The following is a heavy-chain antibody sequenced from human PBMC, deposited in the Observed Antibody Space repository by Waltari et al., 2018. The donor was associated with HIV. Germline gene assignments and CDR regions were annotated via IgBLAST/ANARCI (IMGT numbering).Heavy chain of an antibody. D-gene: IGHD3-9*01. V-gene: IGHV4-38-2*02. CDR3: ARAVLRYFDNWFDP. J-gene: IGHJ5*02. Sequence: QVPLQESGPGLAKPSATLSLTCTVSGYSISSGYSWGWIRQPPGKGLEWIGSLYHSGDTYYNPSLKSRISISLDTSKNHFSLKLSSVTAADTAVYFCARAVLRYFDNWFDPWGQGTLVTVS. CDR2: LYHSGDT. CDR1: GYSISSGYS.